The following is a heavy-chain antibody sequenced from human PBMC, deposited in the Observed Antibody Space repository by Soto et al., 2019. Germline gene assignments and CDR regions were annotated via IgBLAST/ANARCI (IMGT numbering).Heavy chain of an antibody. Sequence: EVQLVESGGGLVKPGGSPRLSCAASGFTFSSYSMNWVRQAPGKGLEWVSSISSSSSYIYYADSVKGRFTISRDNAKHSLYLQINSLRAEDTAVYYSAREGYNWNYKGDYWGQGTLVTVSS. D-gene: IGHD1-7*01. CDR2: ISSSSSYI. CDR1: GFTFSSYS. CDR3: AREGYNWNYKGDY. J-gene: IGHJ4*02. V-gene: IGHV3-21*01.